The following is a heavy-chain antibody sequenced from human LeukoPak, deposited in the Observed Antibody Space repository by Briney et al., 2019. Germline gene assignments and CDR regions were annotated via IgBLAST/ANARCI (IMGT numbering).Heavy chain of an antibody. J-gene: IGHJ4*02. CDR1: GFTFSSYG. CDR2: VSYDGSNK. D-gene: IGHD1-1*01. V-gene: IGHV3-30*18. Sequence: GRSLRLSCAASGFTFSSYGMHWVRQAPGEGLEWVAVVSYDGSNKYYADSVKGRFTISRDNSKNTLYLQMNSLRAEDTAVYYCAKDGSDYWGQGTLVTVSS. CDR3: AKDGSDY.